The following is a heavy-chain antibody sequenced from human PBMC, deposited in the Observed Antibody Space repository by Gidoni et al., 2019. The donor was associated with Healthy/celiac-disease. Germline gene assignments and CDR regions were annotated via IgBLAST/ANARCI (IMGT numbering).Heavy chain of an antibody. CDR2: ISGDGGST. CDR3: AKKEYYYGSGSNIDY. Sequence: EVQLVESGGGVVQPGGSLRLAWAASGSSLEDYAMHWVRQAPGKGLVLFSLISGDGGSTYYADSVKGRFTISRDHSKNSLYLQMNSLRTEDTALYYCAKKEYYYGSGSNIDYWGQGTLVTVSS. V-gene: IGHV3-43*02. D-gene: IGHD3-10*01. CDR1: GSSLEDYA. J-gene: IGHJ4*02.